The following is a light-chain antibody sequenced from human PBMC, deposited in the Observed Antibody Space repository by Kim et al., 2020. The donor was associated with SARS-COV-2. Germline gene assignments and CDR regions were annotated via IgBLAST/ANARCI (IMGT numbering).Light chain of an antibody. CDR3: SSRDSSNYHWV. J-gene: IGLJ3*02. CDR2: GEN. V-gene: IGLV3-19*01. CDR1: SFRNYF. Sequence: ALGQTVRITCQGDSFRNYFASWYQQKPGQAPVLVVYGENNRPSGIPDRFSGSTSGNAGSLTITGAQAEDEADYYCSSRDSSNYHWVFGGGTQLTVL.